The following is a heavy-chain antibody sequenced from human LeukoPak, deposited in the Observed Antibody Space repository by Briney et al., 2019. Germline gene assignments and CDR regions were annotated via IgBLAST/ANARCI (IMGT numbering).Heavy chain of an antibody. CDR3: ARVRKDIQSMVRGQNYYYYYMDV. J-gene: IGHJ6*03. V-gene: IGHV3-30*04. CDR2: IAYDGSYK. CDR1: GFTSSIYP. D-gene: IGHD3-10*01. Sequence: GGSLRLSCAASGFTSSIYPMHWVRQAPGKGLEWVAVIAYDGSYKYYADSVKGRFTISRDNAKNSLYLQMNSLRAEDTAVYYCARVRKDIQSMVRGQNYYYYYMDVWGKGTTVTISS.